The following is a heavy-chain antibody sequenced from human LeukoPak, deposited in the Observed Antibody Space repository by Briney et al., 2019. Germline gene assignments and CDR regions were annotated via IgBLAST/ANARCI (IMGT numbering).Heavy chain of an antibody. Sequence: ASVKVSCEASGYTLRDYYIYWVRQAPGQGLEWLGWLNPHSGGTNYAQKFQGRVTLTSDTSISTAYMELSLLNSDDTAIYYCARGLRIINGLDVWGKGTTVIVSS. CDR2: LNPHSGGT. CDR1: GYTLRDYY. CDR3: ARGLRIINGLDV. J-gene: IGHJ6*04. V-gene: IGHV1-2*02.